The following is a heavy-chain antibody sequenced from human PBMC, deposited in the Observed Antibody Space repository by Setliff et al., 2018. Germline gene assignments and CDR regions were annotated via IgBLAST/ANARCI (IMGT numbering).Heavy chain of an antibody. D-gene: IGHD2-15*01. CDR1: GFAFSGYS. CDR2: IKKDGDEK. Sequence: GGSLRLSCAASGFAFSGYSMTWVRQAPGKGLEWVANIKKDGDEKYYVDSMKGRVTISRDNAKNSLYLQMDSLRAEDTAVYYCAGQGGGYCRGGSCIQDALSVWGQGTRVTVS. V-gene: IGHV3-7*01. J-gene: IGHJ3*01. CDR3: AGQGGGYCRGGSCIQDALSV.